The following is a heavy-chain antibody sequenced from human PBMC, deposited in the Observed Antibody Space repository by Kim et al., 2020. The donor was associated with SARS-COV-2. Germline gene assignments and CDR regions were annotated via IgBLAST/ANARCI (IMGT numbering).Heavy chain of an antibody. J-gene: IGHJ5*02. CDR3: ATWGPLPEDIVVVPAASLWFDP. Sequence: ASVKVSCKVSGYTLTELSMHWVRQAPGKGLEWMGGFDPEDGETIYAQKFQGRVTMTEDTSTDTAYMELSSLRSEDTAVYYCATWGPLPEDIVVVPAASLWFDPWGQGTLVTVSS. CDR2: FDPEDGET. D-gene: IGHD2-2*01. CDR1: GYTLTELS. V-gene: IGHV1-24*01.